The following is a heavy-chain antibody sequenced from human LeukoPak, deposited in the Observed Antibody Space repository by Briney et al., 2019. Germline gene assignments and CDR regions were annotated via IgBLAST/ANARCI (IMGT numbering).Heavy chain of an antibody. Sequence: GRSLRLSCVASGFTFSSYAMHWVRQAPGKGLEWVAVIRYDGSNKFYADSVKGRFTISRDNSKNTLHLQMSSLRPEDTAVYYCARDDMVTDYYGLDGWGQGTTVAVSS. V-gene: IGHV3-33*01. CDR3: ARDDMVTDYYGLDG. CDR2: IRYDGSNK. CDR1: GFTFSSYA. D-gene: IGHD2-21*02. J-gene: IGHJ6*02.